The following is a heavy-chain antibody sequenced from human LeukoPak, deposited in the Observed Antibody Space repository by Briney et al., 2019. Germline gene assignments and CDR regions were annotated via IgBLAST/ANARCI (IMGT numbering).Heavy chain of an antibody. J-gene: IGHJ2*01. D-gene: IGHD6-13*01. CDR1: GYTFTSYG. Sequence: GASVKVSCKASGYTFTSYGISWVRQAPGQGLEWMGWISAYNGNTNYAQKVQGRVTMTTDTSTSTAYMDLRSLRSDDTAVYYCARLEAAARRDYWYFDLWGRGTLVTVSS. CDR3: ARLEAAARRDYWYFDL. CDR2: ISAYNGNT. V-gene: IGHV1-18*01.